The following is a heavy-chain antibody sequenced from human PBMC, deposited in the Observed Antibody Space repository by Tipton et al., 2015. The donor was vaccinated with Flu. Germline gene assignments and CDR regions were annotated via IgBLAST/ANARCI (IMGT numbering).Heavy chain of an antibody. J-gene: IGHJ6*03. CDR3: ARVMDV. V-gene: IGHV4-34*01. CDR1: GGSFSGYY. Sequence: TLSLTCAVYGGSFSGYYRSWIRQPPGKGLELIGEIDYSESTNYNPSLKSRVTISVDTSKNQFSLKLSSVTAADTAVYYCARVMDVWGKGTTVTVSS. CDR2: IDYSEST.